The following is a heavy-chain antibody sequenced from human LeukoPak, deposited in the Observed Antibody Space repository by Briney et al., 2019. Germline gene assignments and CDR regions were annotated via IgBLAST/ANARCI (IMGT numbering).Heavy chain of an antibody. D-gene: IGHD3-22*01. CDR3: ASSGFYYDSHGNLVGEYFDF. CDR1: GFSFSGYY. CDR2: MHPKNSGA. V-gene: IGHV1-2*02. J-gene: IGHJ4*02. Sequence: ASVKVSCKASGFSFSGYYMNWVRQAPGQGLEWIGWMHPKNSGATLAQKFQGRVTLTTDMPINTAYMELRNLRSDDTAMYFCASSGFYYDSHGNLVGEYFDFWGQGTLITVSS.